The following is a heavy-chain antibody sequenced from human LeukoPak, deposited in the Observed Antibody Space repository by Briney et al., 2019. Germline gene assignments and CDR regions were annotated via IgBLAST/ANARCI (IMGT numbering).Heavy chain of an antibody. D-gene: IGHD3-10*01. Sequence: GGSLRLSCAASGFTFSSYAIHWVRQAPGKGLEWVAVISYDGSNKYYVDSVKGRFTISRDNSKNTLYLEMDSLRAEDTAMYYCARDGNYYGSGSYLDYWGQGTLVTVSS. J-gene: IGHJ4*02. CDR3: ARDGNYYGSGSYLDY. CDR2: ISYDGSNK. CDR1: GFTFSSYA. V-gene: IGHV3-30*04.